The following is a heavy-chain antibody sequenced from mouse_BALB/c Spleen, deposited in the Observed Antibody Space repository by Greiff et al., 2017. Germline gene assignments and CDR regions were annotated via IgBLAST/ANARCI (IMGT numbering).Heavy chain of an antibody. Sequence: VQLQQSGPELMKPGASVKISCKASGYSFTSYYMHWVKQSHGKSLEWIGYIDPFNGGTSYNQKFKGKATLTVDKSSSTAYMHLSSLTSEDSAVYYCAIGSSHFDYWGQGTTLTVSS. CDR1: GYSFTSYY. J-gene: IGHJ2*01. CDR3: AIGSSHFDY. V-gene: IGHV1S135*01. D-gene: IGHD1-1*01. CDR2: IDPFNGGT.